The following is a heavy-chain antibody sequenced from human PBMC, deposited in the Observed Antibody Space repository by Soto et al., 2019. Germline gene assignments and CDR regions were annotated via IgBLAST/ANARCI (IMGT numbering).Heavy chain of an antibody. CDR1: GYTFTSYA. Sequence: QVQLVQSGAEVKKPGASVKVSCKASGYTFTSYAMHWVRQAPGQRLEWMGWINAGNGNTKYSQKFQGRVTITRDTSASTADMELSSLRSEDTAVYYCARGPDVPAAIPADYWGQGTLVTVSS. J-gene: IGHJ4*02. CDR3: ARGPDVPAAIPADY. V-gene: IGHV1-3*01. D-gene: IGHD2-2*02. CDR2: INAGNGNT.